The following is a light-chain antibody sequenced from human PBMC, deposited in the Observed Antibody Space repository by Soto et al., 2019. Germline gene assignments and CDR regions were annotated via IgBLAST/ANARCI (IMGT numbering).Light chain of an antibody. CDR3: SSYTSTNSVI. V-gene: IGLV2-14*01. J-gene: IGLJ2*01. CDR1: SSDVGGYDY. Sequence: QSALTQPASVSGSPGQSITISCTGTSSDVGGYDYVSWYQQHPGKAPKLMIYDVSLRPSGVSNRFSGSKSGTTASLTVSWLQAEDEADYYCSSYTSTNSVIFGGGTKVTVL. CDR2: DVS.